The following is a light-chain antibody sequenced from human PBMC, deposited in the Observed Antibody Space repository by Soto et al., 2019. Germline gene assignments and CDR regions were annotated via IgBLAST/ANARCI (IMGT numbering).Light chain of an antibody. CDR1: SSDVGGYNY. V-gene: IGLV2-14*01. CDR2: EVS. CDR3: SSYTVSSSQAVV. Sequence: QSALTQPASVSGSLGQSITISCIGTSSDVGGYNYVSWYQQHPGKAPKLMIFEVSNRPSGVSNRFSGSKSGDTASLTVSGLQAADEADYYCSSYTVSSSQAVVFGGGTKLTVL. J-gene: IGLJ2*01.